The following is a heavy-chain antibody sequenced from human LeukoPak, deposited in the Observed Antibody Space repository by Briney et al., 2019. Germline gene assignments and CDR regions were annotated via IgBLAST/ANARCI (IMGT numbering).Heavy chain of an antibody. J-gene: IGHJ3*02. CDR2: ITDSGST. Sequence: SETLSLTCTVSGGSISSGDYYWSWIRQHPGKGLEWIGHITDSGSTYYNPSLESRITISLDTSKNQFSLKLSSGTAADTAVYYCARGVDYSDLAFDIWGQGTMVTVSS. D-gene: IGHD1-26*01. CDR1: GGSISSGDYY. V-gene: IGHV4-31*03. CDR3: ARGVDYSDLAFDI.